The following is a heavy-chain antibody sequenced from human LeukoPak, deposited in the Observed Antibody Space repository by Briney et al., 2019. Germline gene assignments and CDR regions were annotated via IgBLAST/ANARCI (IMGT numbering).Heavy chain of an antibody. CDR3: ARSPHILTGENFDY. D-gene: IGHD3-9*01. J-gene: IGHJ4*02. V-gene: IGHV1-46*01. CDR1: GYTFTNYY. Sequence: GASVKVSCKASGYTFTNYYMHWVRQAPGQGLEWMGIINPSGGSTSYAQKFQGRVTMTRDTSITTAYMEMSRLRSDDTALYYCARSPHILTGENFDYWGQGTLVTVSS. CDR2: INPSGGST.